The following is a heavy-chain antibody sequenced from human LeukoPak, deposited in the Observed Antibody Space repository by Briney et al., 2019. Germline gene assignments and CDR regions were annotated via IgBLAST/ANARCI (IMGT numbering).Heavy chain of an antibody. CDR1: GGSISSYY. D-gene: IGHD2-15*01. J-gene: IGHJ3*02. CDR3: SRDRIDDAFDI. Sequence: PSETLSLTCTVSGGSISSYYWSWIRQPPGKGLEWIGYIYYSGSTNYNPSLKSRVTMSVDTSKNQFSLKLSSVTAADTAVYYCSRDRIDDAFDIWGQGTMVTVSS. V-gene: IGHV4-59*12. CDR2: IYYSGST.